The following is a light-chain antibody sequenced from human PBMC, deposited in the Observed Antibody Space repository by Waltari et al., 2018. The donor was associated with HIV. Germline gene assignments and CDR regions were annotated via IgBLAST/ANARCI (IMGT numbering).Light chain of an antibody. CDR1: SSTTGSIP. V-gene: IGLV1-44*01. CDR2: SNN. Sequence: QSVLTQPPSASGTPGQRVTIPCSGSSSTTGSIPVNWYQQLPGTAPKLLIYSNNQRPSGVPDRFSGSKSGTSASLAISGLQSEDEADYYCAAWDGSLNGRVVFGGGTKLTVL. J-gene: IGLJ2*01. CDR3: AAWDGSLNGRVV.